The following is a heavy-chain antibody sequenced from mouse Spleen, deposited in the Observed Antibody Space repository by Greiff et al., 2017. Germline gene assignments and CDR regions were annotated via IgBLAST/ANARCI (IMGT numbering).Heavy chain of an antibody. CDR1: GYTFTDYY. Sequence: VQLQQSGPELVKPGASVKISCKASGYTFTDYYMNWVKQSHGKSLEWIGDINPNNGGTSYNQKFKGKATLTVDKSSSTAYMELRSLTSEDSAVYYCARHYGYGYYAMDYWGQGTSVTVSS. CDR3: ARHYGYGYYAMDY. J-gene: IGHJ4*01. D-gene: IGHD1-2*01. V-gene: IGHV1-26*01. CDR2: INPNNGGT.